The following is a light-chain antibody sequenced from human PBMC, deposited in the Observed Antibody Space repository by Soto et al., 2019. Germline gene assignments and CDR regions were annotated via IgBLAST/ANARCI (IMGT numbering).Light chain of an antibody. CDR3: GTWDTSLPACV. V-gene: IGLV1-51*01. Sequence: QSVLTQPPSVSAAPGQRVTISCSGSASNIGNNSVSWYKQLPGAAPKLLIYDDNNRPSGIPDRFSGSKSGTSATLGITGLQTGDEADYYCGTWDTSLPACVFGPGTKLTVL. CDR1: ASNIGNNS. J-gene: IGLJ1*01. CDR2: DDN.